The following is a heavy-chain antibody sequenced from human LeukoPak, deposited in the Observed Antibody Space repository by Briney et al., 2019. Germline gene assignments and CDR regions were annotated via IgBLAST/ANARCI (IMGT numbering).Heavy chain of an antibody. CDR3: ARDRFPGEDTAMVLRWFDP. D-gene: IGHD5-18*01. CDR2: IYHSGST. Sequence: SETLSLTCAVSGGSISSSNWWSWVRQPPGKGLEWIGEIYHSGSTNYNPSLKSRVTISVDTSKNQFSLKLSSVTAADTAVYYCARDRFPGEDTAMVLRWFDPWGQGTLVTVSS. J-gene: IGHJ5*02. V-gene: IGHV4-4*02. CDR1: GGSISSSNW.